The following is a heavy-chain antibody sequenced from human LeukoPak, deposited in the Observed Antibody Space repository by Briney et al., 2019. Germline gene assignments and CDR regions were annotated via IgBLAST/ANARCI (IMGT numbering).Heavy chain of an antibody. CDR2: IYYSGST. Sequence: SQTLSLTCTVSGGSIGSGDYYWGWIRQPPGKGLEWIGYIYYSGSTNYNPSLKSRVTISVDTSKYQFSLKLSSVTAADTAVYYCARVRGGYYLYYFDYWGQGTLVTVSS. CDR1: GGSIGSGDYY. D-gene: IGHD3-3*01. J-gene: IGHJ4*02. V-gene: IGHV4-61*08. CDR3: ARVRGGYYLYYFDY.